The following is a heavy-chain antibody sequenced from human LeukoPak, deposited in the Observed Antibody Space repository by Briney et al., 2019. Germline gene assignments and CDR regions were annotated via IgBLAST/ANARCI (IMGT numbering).Heavy chain of an antibody. J-gene: IGHJ3*02. V-gene: IGHV1-2*02. CDR2: IDPNSGGI. Sequence: ASVKVSCKASGYTFTGYYMHWVRQAPGQGLEWMAWIDPNSGGINYAQKFQGRVTMTRDTSIGTAYMELRRLRSDDTAMYYCARDVGSGGAFAFDIWGQGTMVTVSS. D-gene: IGHD2-15*01. CDR3: ARDVGSGGAFAFDI. CDR1: GYTFTGYY.